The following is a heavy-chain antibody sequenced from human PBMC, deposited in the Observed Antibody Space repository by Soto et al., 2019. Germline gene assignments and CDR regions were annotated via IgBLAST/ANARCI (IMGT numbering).Heavy chain of an antibody. J-gene: IGHJ4*02. V-gene: IGHV4-30-2*01. CDR1: GGSISGTTYS. D-gene: IGHD6-13*01. Sequence: QLQLQESGSGLVKPSQTLSLTCAVSGGSISGTTYSWSWIRQPPGKGLEWIGYIYDSGNTYYNPSLKSQFSISVDRSKNQFSLKLSSVTAADTAVYYCARGQGAAAGHSNFDYWGKGALVTVSS. CDR2: IYDSGNT. CDR3: ARGQGAAAGHSNFDY.